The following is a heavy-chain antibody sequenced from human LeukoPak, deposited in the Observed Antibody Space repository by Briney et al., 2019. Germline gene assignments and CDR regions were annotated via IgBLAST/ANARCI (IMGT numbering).Heavy chain of an antibody. CDR2: IWNDGSKK. Sequence: GGSLRLSCAASGFSFSTFGMHWARRAPGKGLEWVAVIWNDGSKKFYAESVKGRFTISRDNSQNTLYLQMSSLRAEDTAVYYCARDAYCGGDCYEYYYYGMDVWGQGTTVTVSS. V-gene: IGHV3-33*08. D-gene: IGHD2-21*02. CDR1: GFSFSTFG. CDR3: ARDAYCGGDCYEYYYYGMDV. J-gene: IGHJ6*02.